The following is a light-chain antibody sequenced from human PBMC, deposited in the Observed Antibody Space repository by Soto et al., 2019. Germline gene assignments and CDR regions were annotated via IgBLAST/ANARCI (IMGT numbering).Light chain of an antibody. CDR1: QTITTY. CDR2: RAS. CDR3: QHYNSYSEA. Sequence: DIQMTQSPSSLSASVGDRVTITCRASQTITTYLNWYQQKPGKAPKLLIYRASTLESGVPSRFRGSGSGTDFTLTISSLQPDDFATYYRQHYNSYSEAFGQGTKVDIK. V-gene: IGKV1-5*03. J-gene: IGKJ1*01.